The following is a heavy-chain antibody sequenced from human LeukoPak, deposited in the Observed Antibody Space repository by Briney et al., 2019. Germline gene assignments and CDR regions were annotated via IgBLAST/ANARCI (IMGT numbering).Heavy chain of an antibody. V-gene: IGHV3-48*01. CDR1: GFTFSSYS. CDR2: ISSSSSTI. J-gene: IGHJ3*02. D-gene: IGHD3-3*01. Sequence: PGGPLRLSCAASGFTFSSYSMNWVRQAPGKGLEWVSYISSSSSTIYYADSVKGRFTISRENAKNSLYLQMNSLRAEDTAVYYCARVPQLFTIFGVVTTGAFDIWGQGTMVTVSS. CDR3: ARVPQLFTIFGVVTTGAFDI.